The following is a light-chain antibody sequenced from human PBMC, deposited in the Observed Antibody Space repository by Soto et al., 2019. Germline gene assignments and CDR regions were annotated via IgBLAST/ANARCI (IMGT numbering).Light chain of an antibody. V-gene: IGLV1-40*01. CDR2: DNT. Sequence: QLVLTQPPSVSGAPGQRVTISCTGSSSSIGAGYDVHWYRQLPGTAPKLLIYDNTNRPSGVPDRFSGSKSGTSASLAITGLQAEDEADYYCQSYDRSLSGGVFGTGTKLTVL. CDR1: SSSIGAGYD. CDR3: QSYDRSLSGGV. J-gene: IGLJ1*01.